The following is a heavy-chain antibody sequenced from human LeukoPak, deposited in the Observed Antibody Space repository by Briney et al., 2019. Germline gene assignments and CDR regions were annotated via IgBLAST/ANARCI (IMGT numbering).Heavy chain of an antibody. CDR2: ISDYNCNT. CDR3: ASDRYWFDP. Sequence: ASVKLSFNASAYTFTSNGYSWVRHAHGQGLEWMGWISDYNCNTNYAQKLQGRVTMTTDTSTSTAYMELRSLRSDDTDVYYCASDRYWFDPWGQGTLVTVSS. CDR1: AYTFTSNG. V-gene: IGHV1-18*01. J-gene: IGHJ5*02. D-gene: IGHD3-16*02.